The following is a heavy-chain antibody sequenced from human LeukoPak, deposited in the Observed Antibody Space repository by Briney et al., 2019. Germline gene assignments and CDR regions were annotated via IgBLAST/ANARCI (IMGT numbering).Heavy chain of an antibody. V-gene: IGHV5-51*01. D-gene: IGHD3-22*01. Sequence: GESLKISCKGSGYSFTSYWIGWVRQMPGKGLEWMGIIYPGDSDTRYSPSFQGQVTTSADKSVSTAYLQWSSLKASDTAMYYCARGADYYDTRGPFDIWGQGTMVTVSS. CDR2: IYPGDSDT. CDR3: ARGADYYDTRGPFDI. CDR1: GYSFTSYW. J-gene: IGHJ3*02.